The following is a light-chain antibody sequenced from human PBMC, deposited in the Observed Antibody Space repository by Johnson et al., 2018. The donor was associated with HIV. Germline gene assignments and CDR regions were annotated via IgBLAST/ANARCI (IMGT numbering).Light chain of an antibody. Sequence: QSVLTQPPSVSAAPGQTVTISCSGSSSNVGSSFVSWYRQVPGTAPKLLIYDHNKRPSGIPGRFSGSKSGPSATLGISGLQTGDEAEFYCGTWDSSLTSYVFGAGTKVTVL. CDR1: SSNVGSSF. CDR2: DHN. CDR3: GTWDSSLTSYV. J-gene: IGLJ1*01. V-gene: IGLV1-51*01.